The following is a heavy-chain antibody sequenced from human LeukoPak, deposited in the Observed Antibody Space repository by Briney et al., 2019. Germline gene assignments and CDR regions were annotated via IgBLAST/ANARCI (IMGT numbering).Heavy chain of an antibody. CDR3: GRGLRFRGGYYSF. Sequence: PETLSLTCAVSLGSFTGYYWNCILQPPGTGLECVAEINHSGSHNYNPSHKRRVIISVDTSKNKFFLQRSSVTAADTAVYYCGRGLRFRGGYYSFWGQGTLVTVSS. CDR1: LGSFTGYY. J-gene: IGHJ4*01. D-gene: IGHD3-3*01. V-gene: IGHV4-34*01. CDR2: INHSGSH.